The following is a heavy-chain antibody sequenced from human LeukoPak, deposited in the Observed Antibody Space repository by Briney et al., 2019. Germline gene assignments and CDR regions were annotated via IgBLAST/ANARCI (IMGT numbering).Heavy chain of an antibody. D-gene: IGHD6-19*01. CDR3: ASSSSIGWDLVDY. CDR1: GYTFTGYY. CDR2: INPNSGGT. J-gene: IGHJ4*02. V-gene: IGHV1-2*02. Sequence: ASGKVSCKASGYTFTGYYMHWVRQAPGQGLEWMGWINPNSGGTNYAQKFKGRVTRTRDPSISTAYMELSKRRADDTAVYYYASSSSIGWDLVDYWGQGTLVTVSA.